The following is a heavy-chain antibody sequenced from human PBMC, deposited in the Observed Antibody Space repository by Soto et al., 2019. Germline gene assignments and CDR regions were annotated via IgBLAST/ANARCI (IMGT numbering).Heavy chain of an antibody. J-gene: IGHJ5*02. V-gene: IGHV4-39*01. CDR3: ARRGYCSGGSCYSGSWFDP. CDR2: IYYSGST. D-gene: IGHD2-15*01. CDR1: GGSISSSSYC. Sequence: SETLSLTCTVSGGSISSSSYCWGWIRQPPGKGLEWIGSIYYSGSTYYNPSLKSRVTISVDTSKNQFSLKLSSVTAADTAVYYCARRGYCSGGSCYSGSWFDPWGQGTLVTVSS.